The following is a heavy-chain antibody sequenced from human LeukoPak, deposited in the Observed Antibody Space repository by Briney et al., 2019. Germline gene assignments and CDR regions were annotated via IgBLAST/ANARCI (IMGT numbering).Heavy chain of an antibody. CDR2: IYSNGNT. CDR3: AKSYGAVRDYYYMDV. D-gene: IGHD1-26*01. V-gene: IGHV3-53*01. Sequence: GTLSLTCTVSGGSISSGGYYWSWVRQAPGKGLEWVSVIYSNGNTYYADSVKGRFTISRDNSKNTLYLQMNSLRTEDTALYYCAKSYGAVRDYYYMDVWGKGTTVTVSS. CDR1: GGSISSGGYY. J-gene: IGHJ6*03.